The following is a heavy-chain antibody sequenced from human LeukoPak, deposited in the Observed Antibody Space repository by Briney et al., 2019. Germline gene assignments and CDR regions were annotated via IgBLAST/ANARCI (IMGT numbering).Heavy chain of an antibody. CDR3: ARDGVTPNY. J-gene: IGHJ4*02. D-gene: IGHD4-23*01. V-gene: IGHV1-2*02. Sequence: ASVKVSCKASGYTFTSYDINWVRQAPGQGLEWMGWINPNSGGTNYAQKFQGRVTMTRDTSISTAYMELSRLRSDDTAVYYCARDGVTPNYWGQGTLVTVSS. CDR1: GYTFTSYD. CDR2: INPNSGGT.